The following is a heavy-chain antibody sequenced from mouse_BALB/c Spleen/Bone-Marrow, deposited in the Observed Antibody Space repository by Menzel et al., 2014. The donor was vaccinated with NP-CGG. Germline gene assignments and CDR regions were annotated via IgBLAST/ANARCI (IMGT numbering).Heavy chain of an antibody. Sequence: SGTVLARPGASVKMSCKASGYSFTSYWMHWVKQRPGQGLEWIGAIYPGNSDTSYNQKFKGKAKLTAVTSASTAYMELSSLTNEDSAVYYCTRGAYYDYANYAIDYWGQGTPVTVSS. J-gene: IGHJ4*01. V-gene: IGHV1-5*01. CDR2: IYPGNSDT. CDR3: TRGAYYDYANYAIDY. CDR1: GYSFTSYW. D-gene: IGHD2-4*01.